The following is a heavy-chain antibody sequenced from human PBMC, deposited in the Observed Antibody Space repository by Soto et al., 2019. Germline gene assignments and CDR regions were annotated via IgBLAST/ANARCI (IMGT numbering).Heavy chain of an antibody. CDR1: GFSLSNARMG. J-gene: IGHJ5*02. CDR2: IFSNDEK. V-gene: IGHV2-26*01. D-gene: IGHD3-3*01. Sequence: SGPTLVNPTETLTLTCTVSGFSLSNARMGVSWIRQPPGKALEWLAHIFSNDEKSYSTSLKSRLTISKDTSKSQVVLTMTDMDPVDTATYYCARTRRITIFGVVITKFDPWGQGTLVTVSS. CDR3: ARTRRITIFGVVITKFDP.